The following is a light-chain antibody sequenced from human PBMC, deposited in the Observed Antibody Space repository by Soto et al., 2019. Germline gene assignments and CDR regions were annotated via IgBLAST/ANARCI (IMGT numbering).Light chain of an antibody. CDR2: GAS. Sequence: EIVMTQSPATLSVSPGERATLSCRASQSISSLLAWYQQKPGQAPRLLIYGASTRATGLPARFSGSGSGTEFTLTISSLQSEDFAVYYCQQSYNWPRTFGQGTKVEIK. J-gene: IGKJ1*01. CDR3: QQSYNWPRT. V-gene: IGKV3-15*01. CDR1: QSISSL.